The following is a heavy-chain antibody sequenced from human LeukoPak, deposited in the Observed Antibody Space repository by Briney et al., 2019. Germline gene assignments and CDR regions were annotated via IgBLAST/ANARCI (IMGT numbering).Heavy chain of an antibody. CDR1: GGSVSSGSYY. CDR3: ARDVRTINVLTGYYRPYYFDY. J-gene: IGHJ4*02. Sequence: SETLSLTCTVSGGSVSSGSYYWSWIRQPPGKGLEWIGHIYHTGSTNYNPSLKSRVTISLDTSKNQFSLKLTSVSAADTAVYYCARDVRTINVLTGYYRPYYFDYWGRGTLVTVSS. V-gene: IGHV4-61*01. CDR2: IYHTGST. D-gene: IGHD3-9*01.